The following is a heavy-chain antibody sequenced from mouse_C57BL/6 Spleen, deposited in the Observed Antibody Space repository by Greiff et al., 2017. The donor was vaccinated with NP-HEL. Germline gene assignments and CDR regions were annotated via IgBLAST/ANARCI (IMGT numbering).Heavy chain of an antibody. V-gene: IGHV1-4*01. CDR3: ASPSRVSYFDD. J-gene: IGHJ2*01. CDR1: GYTFTSYT. CDR2: INPSSGYT. Sequence: VQLQQSGAELARPGASVKMSCKASGYTFTSYTMHWVKQRPGQGLEWIGYINPSSGYTKYNQKFKDKATLTADKSSSTAYMQLSSLTSEDSAVYYCASPSRVSYFDDWGQGTTLTVSS. D-gene: IGHD6-2*01.